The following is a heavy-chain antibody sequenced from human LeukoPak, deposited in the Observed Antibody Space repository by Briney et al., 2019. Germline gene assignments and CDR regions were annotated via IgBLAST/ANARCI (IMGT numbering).Heavy chain of an antibody. D-gene: IGHD2-15*01. V-gene: IGHV3-30*18. J-gene: IGHJ6*02. CDR2: ISYDGSNK. Sequence: GGSLRLSCAASGFTFSSYGMRWVRQAPGKGLEWVAVISYDGSNKYYADSVKGRLTISRDNSKNTLYLQMNGLRAEDTAVYYCAKDLYLQYCRGSACYLNYYNMDVWGQGTTVAVSS. CDR3: AKDLYLQYCRGSACYLNYYNMDV. CDR1: GFTFSSYG.